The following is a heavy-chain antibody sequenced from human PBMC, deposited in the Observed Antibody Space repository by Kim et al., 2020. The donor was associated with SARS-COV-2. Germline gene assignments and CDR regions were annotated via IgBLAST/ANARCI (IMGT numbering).Heavy chain of an antibody. Sequence: ASVKVSCKGSGYTFTDYALHWVRQAPGQRPAWMGWISTKSGATNYAQKFQGGVTMTRDTSITTAYMELSSLRSDDTAIYYCARASSREWDFDAFDIWGQGTLVTVSS. D-gene: IGHD1-26*01. J-gene: IGHJ3*02. CDR3: ARASSREWDFDAFDI. CDR1: GYTFTDYA. CDR2: ISTKSGAT. V-gene: IGHV1-2*02.